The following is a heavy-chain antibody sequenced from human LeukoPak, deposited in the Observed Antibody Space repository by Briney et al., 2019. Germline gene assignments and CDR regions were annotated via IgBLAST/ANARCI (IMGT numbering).Heavy chain of an antibody. CDR1: GGSFSGYY. D-gene: IGHD7-27*01. V-gene: IGHV4-34*01. CDR2: INHSGST. CDR3: ARPGLTGFAFDY. Sequence: SETLSLTCAVYGGSFSGYYWSWIRQSPGKGLEWIGEINHSGSTNYNPSLKSRVTISVDTSKNQFSLKLSSVTAADTAVYYCARPGLTGFAFDYWGQGTLVTVSS. J-gene: IGHJ4*02.